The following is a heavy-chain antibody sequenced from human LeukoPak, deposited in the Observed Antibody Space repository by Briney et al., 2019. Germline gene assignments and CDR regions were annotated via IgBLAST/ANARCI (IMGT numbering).Heavy chain of an antibody. J-gene: IGHJ6*03. CDR1: GDSVSSNSAA. D-gene: IGHD6-19*01. CDR3: ARVGIAVAGTHYYYMDV. CDR2: TYYRSKWYN. V-gene: IGHV6-1*01. Sequence: SQTLSLTCAISGDSVSSNSAAWNWIRQSPSRGLEWLERTYYRSKWYNDYAVSVKSRITINPDTSKNQFSLQLNSVTPEDTAVYYCARVGIAVAGTHYYYMDVWGKGTTVTVSS.